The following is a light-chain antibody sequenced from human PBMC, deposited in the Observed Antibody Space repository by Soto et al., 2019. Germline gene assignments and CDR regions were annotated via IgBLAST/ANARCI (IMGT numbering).Light chain of an antibody. CDR1: TSDVGSHNF. Sequence: QAVLTQPASVSGSPGQSITISCTGTTSDVGSHNFVSWYQQLPGKAPKLLIYEVTNRPSGTSNRFSGSKSGNTASLTISGLQAEYEADYYCSSFTNSILVFCGGTQLTVL. CDR3: SSFTNSILV. J-gene: IGLJ3*02. CDR2: EVT. V-gene: IGLV2-14*01.